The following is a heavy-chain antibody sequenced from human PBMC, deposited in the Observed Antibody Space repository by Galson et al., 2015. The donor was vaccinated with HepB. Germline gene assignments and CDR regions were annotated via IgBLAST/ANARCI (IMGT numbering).Heavy chain of an antibody. J-gene: IGHJ4*02. V-gene: IGHV3-30-3*01. CDR1: GFTFSSHA. D-gene: IGHD3-16*02. CDR3: ASRAYYDYVWGSYPPDY. CDR2: LSYDGSNK. Sequence: CAASGFTFSSHAMHWVRQAPGKGLEWVAVLSYDGSNKYYADSVKGRFTISRDNSKNTLYLQMNSLRAEDTAVYYCASRAYYDYVWGSYPPDYWGQGTLVTVSS.